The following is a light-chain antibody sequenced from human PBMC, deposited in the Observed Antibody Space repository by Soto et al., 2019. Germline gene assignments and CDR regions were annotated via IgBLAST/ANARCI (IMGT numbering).Light chain of an antibody. CDR1: SSDVGGYNF. CDR2: EVS. V-gene: IGLV2-8*01. CDR3: SSYAGSNIVV. J-gene: IGLJ2*01. Sequence: QSVLTQPPSAYGSHGQSVTISCTRTSSDVGGYNFVSWYQQHPGKAPKLMIYEVSERPSGVPDRFSGSKSGNTASLTVSGLQAEDEADYYCSSYAGSNIVVFGGGTKLTVL.